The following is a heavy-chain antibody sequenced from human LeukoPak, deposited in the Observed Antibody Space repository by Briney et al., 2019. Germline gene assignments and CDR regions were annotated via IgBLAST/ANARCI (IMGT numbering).Heavy chain of an antibody. CDR1: GFTFSSYW. CDR2: IKQDGSEK. J-gene: IGHJ5*02. Sequence: GGSLRLSCAASGFTFSSYWMSWVRQAPGKGLEWVANIKQDGSEKYYVDSVKGRFTISRDNAKNSLYLQMNSLRAEDTAVYYCARDGDRYCSGGSCYSNWFDPWGQGTLVTVSS. CDR3: ARDGDRYCSGGSCYSNWFDP. V-gene: IGHV3-7*01. D-gene: IGHD2-15*01.